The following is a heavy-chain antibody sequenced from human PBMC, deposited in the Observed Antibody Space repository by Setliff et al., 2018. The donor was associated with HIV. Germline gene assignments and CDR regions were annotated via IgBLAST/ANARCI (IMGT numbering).Heavy chain of an antibody. Sequence: PSETLSLTCAVSGYSISSGYYWGWIRQPPGKGLEWIGSIFHSASTTYNPSLKSRVTISIDTSENQFSLKLTSVTAADTAVYYCARRGAYGYDYFDYWGPGTLVTVSS. CDR2: IFHSAST. V-gene: IGHV4-38-2*01. D-gene: IGHD5-12*01. CDR3: ARRGAYGYDYFDY. J-gene: IGHJ4*02. CDR1: GYSISSGYY.